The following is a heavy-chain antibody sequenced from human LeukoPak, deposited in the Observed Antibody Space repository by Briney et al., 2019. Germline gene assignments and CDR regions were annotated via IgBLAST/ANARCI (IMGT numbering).Heavy chain of an antibody. J-gene: IGHJ6*02. CDR1: GGSIRSYY. Sequence: SETLSLTCTVSGGSIRSYYWSWIRQPAEKGLEWIGRIYTSGSTNYNPSLKSRVTMSVDTSKNQFSLKLNSVTAADTAVYYCARNRDGYNSVHYYYGMDVWGQGTTVTVSS. D-gene: IGHD5-24*01. V-gene: IGHV4-4*07. CDR3: ARNRDGYNSVHYYYGMDV. CDR2: IYTSGST.